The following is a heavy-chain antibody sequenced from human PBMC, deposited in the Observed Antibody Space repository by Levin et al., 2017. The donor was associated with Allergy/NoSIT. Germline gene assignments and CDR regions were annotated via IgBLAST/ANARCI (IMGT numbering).Heavy chain of an antibody. CDR2: IYHSGST. CDR3: ARENYGSGYHWFDP. J-gene: IGHJ5*02. Sequence: PSETLSLTCAVSGGSISSGGYSWSWIRQPPGKGLEWIGYIYHSGSTYYNPSLKSRVTISVDRSKNQFSLKLSSVTAADTAVYYCARENYGSGYHWFDPWGQGTLVTVSS. V-gene: IGHV4-30-2*01. CDR1: GGSISSGGYS. D-gene: IGHD3-10*01.